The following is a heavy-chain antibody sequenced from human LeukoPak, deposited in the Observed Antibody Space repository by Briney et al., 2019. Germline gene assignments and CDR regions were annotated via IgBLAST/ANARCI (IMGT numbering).Heavy chain of an antibody. CDR1: GFTVSSNY. CDR2: IYSGGST. V-gene: IGHV3-53*05. Sequence: GGSLRLSCAASGFTVSSNYMSWVRQAPGKGLEWVSVIYSGGSTYYADSVKGRFTISRDNSKNTLYLQMNSLRAEDTAVYYCAKDLFRSPQIDYWGQGTLVTVSS. D-gene: IGHD1-26*01. CDR3: AKDLFRSPQIDY. J-gene: IGHJ4*02.